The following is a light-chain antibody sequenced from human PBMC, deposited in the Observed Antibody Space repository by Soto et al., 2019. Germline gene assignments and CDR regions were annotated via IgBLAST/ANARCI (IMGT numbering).Light chain of an antibody. CDR3: QQYNSYWGT. CDR1: QSISNW. CDR2: DAS. Sequence: DIQMTQSPSTLSASVGDRVTITCRASQSISNWLAWYQQKQGKAPKLLIYDASSLESGVPSRFSGSGSGTEFTLTISSLQPDDFAPYYCQQYNSYWGTFGQGTKVDIK. V-gene: IGKV1-5*01. J-gene: IGKJ1*01.